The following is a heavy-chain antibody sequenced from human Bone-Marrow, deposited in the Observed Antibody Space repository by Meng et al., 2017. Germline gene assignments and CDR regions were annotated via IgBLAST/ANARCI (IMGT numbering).Heavy chain of an antibody. CDR1: GGSLSSPNW. D-gene: IGHD5-18*01. J-gene: IGHJ5*02. CDR3: ARATQRGYTLRVGFDP. V-gene: IGHV4-4*02. CDR2: IYHSGRT. Sequence: QAPLQESAPALVKPSGTLSLTCTVSGGSLSSPNWWIWVRQPPGEGLEWIGEIYHSGRTNHNPSLKSRVTISVDTSKNQFSLKLSSVTAADTAVYYCARATQRGYTLRVGFDPWGQGTLVTVSS.